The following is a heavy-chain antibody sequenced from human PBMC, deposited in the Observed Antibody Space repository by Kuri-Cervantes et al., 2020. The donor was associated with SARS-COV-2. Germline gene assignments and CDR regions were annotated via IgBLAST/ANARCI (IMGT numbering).Heavy chain of an antibody. CDR1: GFTFSSYA. CDR2: ISYDGSNK. CDR3: ARDIGDYYYGMDV. J-gene: IGHJ6*02. D-gene: IGHD2-15*01. V-gene: IGHV3-30*11. Sequence: GGSLRLSCAASGFTFSSYAMHWVRQAPGKGLEWVAVISYDGSNKYYADSLKGRFTISRDNSKNTLYLQMNSLRAEDTAVYYCARDIGDYYYGMDVWGQGPTVTVSS.